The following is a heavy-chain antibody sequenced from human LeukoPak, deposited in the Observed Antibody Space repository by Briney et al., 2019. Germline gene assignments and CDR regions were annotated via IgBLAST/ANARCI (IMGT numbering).Heavy chain of an antibody. Sequence: ASVKVSRKASGYTFTGYYMHWVRQAPGQGLEWMGWINPNSGGTNYAQKFQGRVTMTRDTSTSTVYMELSSLRSEDTAVYYCAREGAIGTYFDYWGQGTLVTVSS. D-gene: IGHD3-16*02. CDR2: INPNSGGT. V-gene: IGHV1-2*02. J-gene: IGHJ4*02. CDR1: GYTFTGYY. CDR3: AREGAIGTYFDY.